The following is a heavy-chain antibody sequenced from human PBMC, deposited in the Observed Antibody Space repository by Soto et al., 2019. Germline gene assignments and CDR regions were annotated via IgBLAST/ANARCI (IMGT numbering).Heavy chain of an antibody. V-gene: IGHV4-34*01. CDR2: INHSGSP. CDR1: VGPSGVTT. CDR3: ARGWGRIFDY. D-gene: IGHD7-27*01. J-gene: IGHJ4*02. Sequence: QVQLQQWGAGLLKPSETLSLTSVVYVGPSGVTTWSWIRQPPGKGLEWIGEINHSGSPNYTPSLKSRVTISVDTSKNQFSLKLSSVTAADTAVYYCARGWGRIFDYWGQGTLVTVSS.